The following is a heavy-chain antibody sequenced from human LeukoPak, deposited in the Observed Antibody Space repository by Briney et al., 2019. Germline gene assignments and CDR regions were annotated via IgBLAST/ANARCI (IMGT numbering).Heavy chain of an antibody. D-gene: IGHD5-18*01. CDR1: GGSISSSSYY. CDR3: AMWIQLWYLVTS. CDR2: IYYSGSI. V-gene: IGHV4-39*01. Sequence: TSETLSLTCTVSGGSISSSSYYWGWIRQPPGKGLEWIGSIYYSGSIYYNPSLKSRVTISVDTSKNQFSLKLSSVTAADTALYYCAMWIQLWYLVTSWGQGTLVTVSS. J-gene: IGHJ5*02.